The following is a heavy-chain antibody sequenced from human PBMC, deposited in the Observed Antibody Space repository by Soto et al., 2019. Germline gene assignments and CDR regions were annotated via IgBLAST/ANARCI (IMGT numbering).Heavy chain of an antibody. CDR1: GYTFTSYA. V-gene: IGHV1-3*05. CDR2: INAGTGNT. D-gene: IGHD3-22*01. CDR3: ARGGGYYYWEDY. J-gene: IGHJ4*02. Sequence: QVQLVQSGAEEKKPGASVKVSCKASGYTFTSYAMHWVRQAPGHRLEWMGWINAGTGNTKYSQKFQGRVTITRDTSASTAYIELSSLRSEGTAVYYCARGGGYYYWEDYWDQGTLVTLSS.